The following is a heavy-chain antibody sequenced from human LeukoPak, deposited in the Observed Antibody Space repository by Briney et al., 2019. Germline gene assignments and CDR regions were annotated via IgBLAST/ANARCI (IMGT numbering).Heavy chain of an antibody. Sequence: PGGSLRLSCAASGFTFSNYVMSWVRQAPGKGLERVSGISGSGGTTYYADSVKGRFTISRDNSKNTLYLQMNSLRAEDTAIYYCAKTSRANSAYDSPFDYWGQGTLVTVSS. J-gene: IGHJ4*02. CDR2: ISGSGGTT. CDR1: GFTFSNYV. D-gene: IGHD5-12*01. V-gene: IGHV3-23*01. CDR3: AKTSRANSAYDSPFDY.